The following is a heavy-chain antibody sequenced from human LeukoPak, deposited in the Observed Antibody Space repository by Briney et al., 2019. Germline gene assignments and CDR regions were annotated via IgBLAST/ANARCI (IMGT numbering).Heavy chain of an antibody. V-gene: IGHV1-18*01. CDR2: ISAYNGNT. J-gene: IGHJ5*02. CDR3: ARDFGPYYYDPNWFDP. CDR1: GYTFTSYG. D-gene: IGHD3-22*01. Sequence: ASVKVSCKASGYTFTSYGISWVRQAPGQGLEWMGWISAYNGNTNYAQKLQGRVTMTTDTSTSTAYMELRSLRSDDTAVYYCARDFGPYYYDPNWFDPWGQGTLVTVSS.